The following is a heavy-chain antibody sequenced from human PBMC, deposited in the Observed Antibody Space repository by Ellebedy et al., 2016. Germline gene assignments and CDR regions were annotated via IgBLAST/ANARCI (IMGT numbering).Heavy chain of an antibody. J-gene: IGHJ1*01. CDR3: AREGYCTSTSCFGQNFQH. Sequence: GESLKISXAASGFTFSSYAMHWVRQAPGKGLEWVAVISYDGSNKYYADSVKGRFTISRDNSKNTLYLQMNSLRAEDTAVYYCAREGYCTSTSCFGQNFQHWGQGTLVTVSS. V-gene: IGHV3-30-3*01. CDR1: GFTFSSYA. CDR2: ISYDGSNK. D-gene: IGHD2-2*01.